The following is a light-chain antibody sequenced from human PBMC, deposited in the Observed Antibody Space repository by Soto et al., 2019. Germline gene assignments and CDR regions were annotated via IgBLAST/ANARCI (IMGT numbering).Light chain of an antibody. CDR2: DAS. CDR1: QSLSSY. Sequence: EIVLTQSPATLSLSPGERATLSCRASQSLSSYLAWYQQKRGQAPRLLIYDASKRATGIPARFSGSGSGTDFPLSISSLEPEDFAVYYCQQRRDWPLTFGGGTKVEIK. J-gene: IGKJ4*01. CDR3: QQRRDWPLT. V-gene: IGKV3-11*01.